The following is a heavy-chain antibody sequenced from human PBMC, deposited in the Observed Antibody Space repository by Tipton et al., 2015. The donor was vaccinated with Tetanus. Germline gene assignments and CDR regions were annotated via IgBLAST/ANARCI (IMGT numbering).Heavy chain of an antibody. CDR2: IDPNSGDT. J-gene: IGHJ4*02. V-gene: IGHV1-2*02. CDR1: GYTFTGYY. CDR3: ATRGVGAAAGRDS. D-gene: IGHD6-13*01. Sequence: QLVQSGAELKKPGASVKVSCTASGYTFTGYYMYWVRQAPGQGLEWVGWIDPNSGDTIYAQNFQGRVTMTRDTSMSTVYMELSRLRTDDTAVYYCATRGVGAAAGRDSWGQGTLVTVSS.